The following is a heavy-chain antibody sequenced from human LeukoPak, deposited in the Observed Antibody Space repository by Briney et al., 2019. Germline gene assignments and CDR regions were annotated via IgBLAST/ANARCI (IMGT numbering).Heavy chain of an antibody. CDR1: GGSISSSSYY. CDR2: IYYSGST. D-gene: IGHD3-22*01. V-gene: IGHV4-39*07. Sequence: SETLSLTCTVSGGSISSSSYYWGWIRQPPGKGLEWIGSIYYSGSTYYNPSLKSRVTISVDTSKNQFSLKLSSVTAADTAVYYCARDELSSGAFDIWGQGTMVTVSS. J-gene: IGHJ3*02. CDR3: ARDELSSGAFDI.